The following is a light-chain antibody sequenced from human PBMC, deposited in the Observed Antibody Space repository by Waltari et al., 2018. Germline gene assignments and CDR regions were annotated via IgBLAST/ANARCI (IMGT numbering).Light chain of an antibody. CDR1: QSVSNN. Sequence: EIVMTQSPATLSVSPGERATLSCRASQSVSNNLAWYQQKPGQTPRLLIYGASIRATGIPARFSGSGSWTEFTLTISSLQSEDFAVYYCHQYNRWPRTFGQGTKVEIK. V-gene: IGKV3D-15*01. CDR3: HQYNRWPRT. CDR2: GAS. J-gene: IGKJ1*01.